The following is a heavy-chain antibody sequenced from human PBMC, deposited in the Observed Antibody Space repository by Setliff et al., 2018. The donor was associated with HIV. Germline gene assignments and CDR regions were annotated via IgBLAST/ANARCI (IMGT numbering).Heavy chain of an antibody. V-gene: IGHV4-38-2*01. Sequence: ASETLSLTCAVSGYSISSGYYWGWIRQPPGKGLEWIGSIYYSGSTYYNPSLKSRVTISVDTSKNQFSLKLSSVTAADTAVYYCARPGGYCSGGSCYSNAFDIWGQGTMVTVSS. J-gene: IGHJ3*02. CDR1: GYSISSGYY. CDR2: IYYSGST. D-gene: IGHD2-15*01. CDR3: ARPGGYCSGGSCYSNAFDI.